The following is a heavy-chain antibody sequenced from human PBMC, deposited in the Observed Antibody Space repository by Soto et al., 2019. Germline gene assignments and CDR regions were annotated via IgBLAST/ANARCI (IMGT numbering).Heavy chain of an antibody. CDR1: GGSFSDYY. CDR3: ARGRSYYGSGSYYFRFDP. D-gene: IGHD3-10*01. Sequence: PSETLSLTCAVYGGSFSDYYWSWIRQPPGKGLEWIGEINHSDSTNYNPSLKSRVTISVDTSKNQFSLKLSSVTAAGTAVYYCARGRSYYGSGSYYFRFDPWGQGTLVTVSS. CDR2: INHSDST. V-gene: IGHV4-34*01. J-gene: IGHJ5*02.